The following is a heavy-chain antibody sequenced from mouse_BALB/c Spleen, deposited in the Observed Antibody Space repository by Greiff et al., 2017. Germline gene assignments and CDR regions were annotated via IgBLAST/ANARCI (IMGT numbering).Heavy chain of an antibody. V-gene: IGHV5-6-5*01. CDR2: ISSGGST. CDR1: GFTFSSYA. Sequence: DVKLVESGGGLVKPGGSLKLSCAASGFTFSSYAMSWVRQTPEKRLEWVASISSGGSTYYPDSVKGRFTISRDNARNILYLQMSSLRSEDTAMYYCARSGWLRGVFAYWGQGTLVTVSA. D-gene: IGHD2-2*01. CDR3: ARSGWLRGVFAY. J-gene: IGHJ3*01.